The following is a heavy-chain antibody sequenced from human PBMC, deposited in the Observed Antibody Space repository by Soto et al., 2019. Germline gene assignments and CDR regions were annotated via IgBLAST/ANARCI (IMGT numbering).Heavy chain of an antibody. V-gene: IGHV3-33*01. Sequence: GGSLRLSCAASGFTFSSYGMHWVRQAPGKGLEWVAVIWYDGSNKYYADSVKGRFTISRDNSKNTLYLQMNSLRAEDTAVYFCARVAYCSSTSCFQFDYWGQGTLVTVSS. CDR3: ARVAYCSSTSCFQFDY. D-gene: IGHD2-2*01. J-gene: IGHJ4*02. CDR2: IWYDGSNK. CDR1: GFTFSSYG.